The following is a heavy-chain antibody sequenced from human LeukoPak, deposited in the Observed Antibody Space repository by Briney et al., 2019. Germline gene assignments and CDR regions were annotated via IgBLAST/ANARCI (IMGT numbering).Heavy chain of an antibody. D-gene: IGHD5-18*01. V-gene: IGHV3-33*06. CDR2: IWYDGSHK. J-gene: IGHJ3*02. CDR3: AKERAAMGTDAFDI. Sequence: GGSLRLSCAASGFTFSSYGMHWVRQAPGKGLEWVAVIWYDGSHKYYADSVKGRFTISRDNSKNTLHLQMNSLRAEDTAVYYCAKERAAMGTDAFDIWGQGTMVTVSS. CDR1: GFTFSSYG.